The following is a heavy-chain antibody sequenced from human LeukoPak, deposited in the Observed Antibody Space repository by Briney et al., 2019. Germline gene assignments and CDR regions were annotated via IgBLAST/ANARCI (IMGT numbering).Heavy chain of an antibody. V-gene: IGHV3-30*02. Sequence: GGSLRLSCAASGFTFSSYGMHWVRQAPGKGLEWVAFIRYDGSNKYYADSVKGRFTISRDNSKNTLYLQMNSLRAEDTAVYYCAKDGSWYYDSSGYSDYWGQGTLVTVSS. CDR2: IRYDGSNK. D-gene: IGHD3-22*01. CDR1: GFTFSSYG. CDR3: AKDGSWYYDSSGYSDY. J-gene: IGHJ4*02.